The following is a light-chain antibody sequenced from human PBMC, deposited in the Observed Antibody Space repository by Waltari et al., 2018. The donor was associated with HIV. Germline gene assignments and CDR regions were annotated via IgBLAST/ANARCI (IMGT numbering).Light chain of an antibody. CDR2: GNS. J-gene: IGLJ1*01. V-gene: IGLV1-40*01. CDR3: QSHDSSLSGYV. Sequence: QSVLTQPPSVSGAPGQRVTISCTGSRSNIGAGYHAHWYQQLPGTAPKLLIYGNSNRPSGVPDRFSGSKSGTSASLAITGLQAEDEADYHCQSHDSSLSGYVFGTGTKVTVL. CDR1: RSNIGAGYH.